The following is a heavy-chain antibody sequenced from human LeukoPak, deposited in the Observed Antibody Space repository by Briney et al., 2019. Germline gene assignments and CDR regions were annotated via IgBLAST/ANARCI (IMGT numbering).Heavy chain of an antibody. D-gene: IGHD3-16*01. Sequence: ASETLSLTCTVSGGSISSSSYYWGWFRQPPGKGLEWVSTIGGSSGNTYYADSVKGRFTISRDNFKNTVYLQMNSLRAEDTAVYYCANRGIGGTYYFDYWGQGTLVTVSS. CDR2: IGGSSGNT. J-gene: IGHJ4*02. CDR3: ANRGIGGTYYFDY. V-gene: IGHV3-23*01. CDR1: GGSISSSSYY.